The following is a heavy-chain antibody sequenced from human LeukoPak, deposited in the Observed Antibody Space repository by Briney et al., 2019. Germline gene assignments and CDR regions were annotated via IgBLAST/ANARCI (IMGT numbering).Heavy chain of an antibody. J-gene: IGHJ6*03. CDR3: AKGSGSYYYYYMDV. CDR2: ISWNSGSI. V-gene: IGHV3-9*01. CDR1: GFTFDNYA. D-gene: IGHD1-26*01. Sequence: GGSLRLSCAASGFTFDNYAMHWVRQAPGKGLEWVSGISWNSGSIGYADSVKGRFTISRDNAKNSLYLQMNSLRAEDTAVYYCAKGSGSYYYYYMDVWGKGTTVTVSS.